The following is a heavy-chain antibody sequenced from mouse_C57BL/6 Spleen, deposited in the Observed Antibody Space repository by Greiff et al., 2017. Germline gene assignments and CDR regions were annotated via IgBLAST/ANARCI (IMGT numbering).Heavy chain of an antibody. CDR1: GFTFSNYW. CDR2: IRLKSDNYAT. J-gene: IGHJ1*03. V-gene: IGHV6-3*01. CDR3: TGGWYFDV. Sequence: EVKLQESGGGLVQPGGSMKLSCVASGFTFSNYWMNWVRQSPGKGLEWVAQIRLKSDNYATHYAESVKGRFTISRDDSKSSVYLQMNNSSAEATVIYYCTGGWYFDVWGTGTTVTVSS.